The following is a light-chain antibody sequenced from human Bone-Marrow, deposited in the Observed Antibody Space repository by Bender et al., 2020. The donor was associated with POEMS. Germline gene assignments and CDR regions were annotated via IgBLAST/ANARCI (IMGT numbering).Light chain of an antibody. CDR1: NSNIGNNF. Sequence: QSVLTQPPSVSATPGQKVTISCSGSNSNIGNNFVFWYQRLPGTAPKLLIYDNNKRPSGIPDRFSGSKSGTSATLGITGLQTGDEADYYCGTWDSSLSAGVFGGGTMLTVL. CDR3: GTWDSSLSAGV. J-gene: IGLJ2*01. CDR2: DNN. V-gene: IGLV1-51*01.